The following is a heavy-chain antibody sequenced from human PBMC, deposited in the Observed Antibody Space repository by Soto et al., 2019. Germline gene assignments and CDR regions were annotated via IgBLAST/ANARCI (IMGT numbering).Heavy chain of an antibody. V-gene: IGHV1-18*04. D-gene: IGHD3-10*01. J-gene: IGHJ4*02. CDR1: GYTFTGYY. CDR2: ISAYNGNT. CDR3: ARFSGSVSYYKY. Sequence: VASVKVSCKASGYTFTGYYMHWVRQAPGQGLEWMGWISAYNGNTNYAQKLQGRVTMTTDTSTSTAYMELRSLRSDDTAVYYCARFSGSVSYYKYWGQGTLVTVSS.